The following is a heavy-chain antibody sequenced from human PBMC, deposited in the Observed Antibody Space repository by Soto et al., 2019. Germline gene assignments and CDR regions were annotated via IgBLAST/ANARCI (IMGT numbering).Heavy chain of an antibody. CDR1: GFTVSSNY. CDR3: ARVYNSNYVRSVFVYYYYMDV. CDR2: IYSGGST. Sequence: GGSLRLSCAASGFTVSSNYMSWVRQAPGKGLEWVSVIYSGGSTYYADSVKGRFTISRHNSKNTLYLEMNSLRAEDTAVYYCARVYNSNYVRSVFVYYYYMDVWGKGTTVTVSS. V-gene: IGHV3-53*04. D-gene: IGHD4-4*01. J-gene: IGHJ6*03.